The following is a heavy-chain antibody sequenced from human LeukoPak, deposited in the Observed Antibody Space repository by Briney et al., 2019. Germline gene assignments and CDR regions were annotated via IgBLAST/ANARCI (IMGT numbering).Heavy chain of an antibody. CDR1: GGSFSGYY. V-gene: IGHV4-34*01. CDR2: INHSGST. J-gene: IGHJ4*02. CDR3: ARGHDLAYCGGDCYSPFDY. D-gene: IGHD2-21*02. Sequence: PSETLSLTCAVYGGSFSGYYWSWIRQPPGKGLEWIGEINHSGSTNYNPSLKSRVTISVDTSKNQFSLKLSSVTAADTAVYYCARGHDLAYCGGDCYSPFDYWGQGTLVTVSS.